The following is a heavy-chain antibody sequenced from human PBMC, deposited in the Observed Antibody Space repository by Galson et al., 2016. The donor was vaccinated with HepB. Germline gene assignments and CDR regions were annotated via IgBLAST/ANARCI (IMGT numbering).Heavy chain of an antibody. CDR3: ARVISGRGGFFSD. Sequence: SLRLSCAASGFTFSRYTMNWVRQAPGKGLEWVSSISSGSSYINYADSVKGRFTISRDNAKNSLYLQMNSLRAEDTAVYYCARVISGRGGFFSDWGQGTLVTVSS. V-gene: IGHV3-21*01. D-gene: IGHD6-19*01. J-gene: IGHJ4*02. CDR1: GFTFSRYT. CDR2: ISSGSSYI.